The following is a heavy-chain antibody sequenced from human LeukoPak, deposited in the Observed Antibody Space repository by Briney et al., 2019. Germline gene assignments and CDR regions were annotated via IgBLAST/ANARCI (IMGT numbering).Heavy chain of an antibody. V-gene: IGHV1-18*01. CDR1: GYTFTSYG. CDR3: ARETYCSGGSCLYFDY. D-gene: IGHD2-15*01. J-gene: IGHJ4*02. Sequence: ASVKVSCTASGYTFTSYGISWVRQAHGQGLEWMGWISAYNGNTNYAQKLQGRVTMTTDTSTSTAYMELRSLRSDDTAVYYCARETYCSGGSCLYFDYWGQGTLVTVSS. CDR2: ISAYNGNT.